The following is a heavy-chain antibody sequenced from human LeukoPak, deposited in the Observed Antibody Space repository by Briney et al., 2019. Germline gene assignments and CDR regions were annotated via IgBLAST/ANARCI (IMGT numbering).Heavy chain of an antibody. CDR2: INHSGST. CDR3: ARARRIAVAGRRGANWFDP. D-gene: IGHD6-19*01. V-gene: IGHV4-34*01. J-gene: IGHJ5*02. CDR1: GGSFRGYY. Sequence: SETLSLTCAVYGGSFRGYYWSWIRQPPGKGLEWIGEINHSGSTNYNPSLKSRVTISVDTSKNQFSLKLSSVTAADTAVYYCARARRIAVAGRRGANWFDPWGQGTLVTVSS.